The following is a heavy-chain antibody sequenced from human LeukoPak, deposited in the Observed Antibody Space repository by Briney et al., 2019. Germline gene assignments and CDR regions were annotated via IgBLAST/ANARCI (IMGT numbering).Heavy chain of an antibody. Sequence: GGSLRLSCTASGFIFSRYGMHWVRQAPGKGLEWLAAISHDENYIYYADSVRGRFTISRDNSKNTLHLQMSSLRAEDTAVYYCAKDWRWELLRGAFNIWGQGTVVTVS. V-gene: IGHV3-30*18. CDR1: GFIFSRYG. CDR2: ISHDENYI. D-gene: IGHD1-26*01. J-gene: IGHJ3*02. CDR3: AKDWRWELLRGAFNI.